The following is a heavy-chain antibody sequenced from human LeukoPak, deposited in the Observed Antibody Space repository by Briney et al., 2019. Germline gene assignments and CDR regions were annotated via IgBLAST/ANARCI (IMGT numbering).Heavy chain of an antibody. CDR2: INHSGST. V-gene: IGHV4-34*01. CDR1: GGSFSGYY. CDR3: ARGLRYYLGYFDY. D-gene: IGHD3-9*01. J-gene: IGHJ4*02. Sequence: PSETLSLTCAVYGGSFSGYYWSWIRQPPGKGLEWIGEINHSGSTNYNPSLKGRVTISVDTSKNQFSLKLSSVTAADTAVYYCARGLRYYLGYFDYWGQGTLVTVSS.